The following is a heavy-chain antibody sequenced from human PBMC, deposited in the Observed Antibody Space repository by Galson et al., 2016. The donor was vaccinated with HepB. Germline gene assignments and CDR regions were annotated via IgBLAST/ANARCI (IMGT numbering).Heavy chain of an antibody. CDR1: GFTVSDYG. Sequence: SLRLSCAASGFTVSDYGIHWVRQAPGKGLEWVAVVSSDGSNQHFADSVKGRFTISRDNSKNTLYLQMKSLRPEDTAVYYCAKDRHWQALNYYYNGMDVWGQGTTVTVSS. J-gene: IGHJ6*02. CDR2: VSSDGSNQ. CDR3: AKDRHWQALNYYYNGMDV. V-gene: IGHV3-30*18. D-gene: IGHD1-1*01.